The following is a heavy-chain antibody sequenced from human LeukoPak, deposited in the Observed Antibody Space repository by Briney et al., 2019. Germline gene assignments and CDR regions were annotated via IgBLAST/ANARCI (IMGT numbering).Heavy chain of an antibody. J-gene: IGHJ4*02. CDR3: ARCYYDGSGFYYYFDY. Sequence: GGSLSLSCAASGFSVSNYYMSWVRPAPGKGLEWVSVIYSGGNTYYTDSVKGRFTISRDNPKNTVFLQMGSLRGEDTAVYYCARCYYDGSGFYYYFDYWGQGTLVTVSS. CDR2: IYSGGNT. V-gene: IGHV3-53*01. CDR1: GFSVSNYY. D-gene: IGHD3-22*01.